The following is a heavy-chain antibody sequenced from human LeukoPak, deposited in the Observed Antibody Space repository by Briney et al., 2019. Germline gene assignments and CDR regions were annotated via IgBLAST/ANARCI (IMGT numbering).Heavy chain of an antibody. CDR3: ARGKVDTASYYFDY. CDR2: IYYSGST. V-gene: IGHV4-31*03. CDR1: GGSISSGGYY. J-gene: IGHJ4*02. Sequence: TLSLTCTVSGGSISSGGYYWSWIRQHPGKGLEWIGYIYYSGSTYYNPSLKSRVTISVDTSKNQFSLKLSSVTAADTAVYYCARGKVDTASYYFDYWGQGTLVTVSS. D-gene: IGHD5-18*01.